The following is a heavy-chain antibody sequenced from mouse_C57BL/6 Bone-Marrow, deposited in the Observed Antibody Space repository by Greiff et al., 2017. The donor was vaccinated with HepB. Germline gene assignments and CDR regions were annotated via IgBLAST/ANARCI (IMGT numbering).Heavy chain of an antibody. CDR3: SQSSLLRLDV. J-gene: IGHJ1*03. D-gene: IGHD1-1*01. CDR2: IDPETGGT. Sequence: QVQLKESGAELVRPGASVTLSCKASGYTFTDYEMHWVKQTPVHGLEWIGAIDPETGGTAYNQKFKGKAILTADKSSSTAYMELRSLTSEDSAVYYCSQSSLLRLDVWGTGTTVTVSS. CDR1: GYTFTDYE. V-gene: IGHV1-15*01.